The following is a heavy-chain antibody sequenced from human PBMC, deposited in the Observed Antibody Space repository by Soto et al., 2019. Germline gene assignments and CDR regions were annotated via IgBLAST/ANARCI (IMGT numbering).Heavy chain of an antibody. Sequence: SETLSLTCTVSGGSISSYYWSWIRQPPGKGLEWIGYIYYSGSTNYNPSLKSRVTISVDTSKNQFSLKLSSVTAADTAVYYCARNQNGGGSCCGMDVWGQGTTVTVSS. J-gene: IGHJ6*02. CDR1: GGSISSYY. V-gene: IGHV4-59*08. CDR2: IYYSGST. CDR3: ARNQNGGGSCCGMDV. D-gene: IGHD2-15*01.